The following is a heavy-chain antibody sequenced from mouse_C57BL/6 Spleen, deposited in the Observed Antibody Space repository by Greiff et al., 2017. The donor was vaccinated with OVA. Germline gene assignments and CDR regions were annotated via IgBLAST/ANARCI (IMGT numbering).Heavy chain of an antibody. V-gene: IGHV1-52*01. D-gene: IGHD3-1*01. CDR2: IDPSDSET. CDR3: ARGGGPLGGGAMDY. CDR1: GYTFTSYW. J-gene: IGHJ4*01. Sequence: QVHVKQPGAELVRPGSSVKLSCKASGYTFTSYWMHWVKQRPIQGLEWIGNIDPSDSETHYNQKFKDKATLTVDKSSSTAYMQLSSLTSEDSAVYYCARGGGPLGGGAMDYWGQGTSVTVSS.